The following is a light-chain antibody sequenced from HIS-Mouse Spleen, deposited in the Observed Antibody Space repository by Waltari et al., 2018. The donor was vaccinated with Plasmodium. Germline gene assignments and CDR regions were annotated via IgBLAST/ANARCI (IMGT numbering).Light chain of an antibody. V-gene: IGKV3-15*01. CDR1: QSVSSN. J-gene: IGKJ3*01. Sequence: ELVMTQSPPTLTVSPGERATLSCRASQSVSSNLAWYQQKPGQAPRLLISGASTRATGIPARFSGSGSGTEFTLTISSLQSEDFAVYYCQQYNNWSFTFGPGTKVDIK. CDR2: GAS. CDR3: QQYNNWSFT.